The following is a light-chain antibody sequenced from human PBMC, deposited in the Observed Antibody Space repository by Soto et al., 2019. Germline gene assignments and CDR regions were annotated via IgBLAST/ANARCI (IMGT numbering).Light chain of an antibody. V-gene: IGKV3-20*01. CDR3: QQYGSSPPMT. J-gene: IGKJ1*01. Sequence: EIVLTQSPGTLSLSPGERATLSCLASQSVSSSYLAWYQQKPGQAPRLLIYGASSRATGIPDRFSGSGSGTDFTLTISRLEPEDFAVYYCQQYGSSPPMTFGQGTKVDI. CDR1: QSVSSSY. CDR2: GAS.